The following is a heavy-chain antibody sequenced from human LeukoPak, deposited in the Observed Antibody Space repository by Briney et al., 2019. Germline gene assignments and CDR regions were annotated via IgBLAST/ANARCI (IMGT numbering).Heavy chain of an antibody. Sequence: ASVKVSCKASRYTFTSYAMHWVRQAPGQRLEWMGWISAYNGNTNYAQKLQGRVTMTTDTSTSTAYMELRSLRSDDTAVYYCARANYYDFWSGSFPRYMDVWGKGTTVTVSS. D-gene: IGHD3-3*01. CDR2: ISAYNGNT. CDR1: RYTFTSYA. J-gene: IGHJ6*03. V-gene: IGHV1-18*01. CDR3: ARANYYDFWSGSFPRYMDV.